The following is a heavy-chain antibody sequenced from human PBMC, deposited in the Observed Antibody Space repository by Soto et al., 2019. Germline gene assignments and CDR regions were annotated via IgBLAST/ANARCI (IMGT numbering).Heavy chain of an antibody. V-gene: IGHV3-33*01. J-gene: IGHJ4*02. CDR3: ARDYSIAVAGTDY. Sequence: GGSLRLSCAASGFNFSSYGMHWVRQAPGKGLEWVAVIWYDGSNKYYADSVKGRFTISRDNSKNTLYLQMNSLRAEDTAVYYCARDYSIAVAGTDYWGQGTLVTVPQ. CDR1: GFNFSSYG. CDR2: IWYDGSNK. D-gene: IGHD6-19*01.